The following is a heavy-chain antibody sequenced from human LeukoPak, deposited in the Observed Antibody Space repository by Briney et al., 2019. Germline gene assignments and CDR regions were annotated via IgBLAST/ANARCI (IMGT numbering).Heavy chain of an antibody. Sequence: SETLSLTCAVSGGSISSGGYSWSWIRQPPGKGLEWIGYIYYSGSTNYNPSLRSRVTISVDTSKNQFSLKLSSVTAADTAVYYCARVGGTNYYYYGMDVWGQGTTVTVSS. V-gene: IGHV4-61*08. CDR3: ARVGGTNYYYYGMDV. D-gene: IGHD1-1*01. CDR1: GGSISSGGYS. J-gene: IGHJ6*02. CDR2: IYYSGST.